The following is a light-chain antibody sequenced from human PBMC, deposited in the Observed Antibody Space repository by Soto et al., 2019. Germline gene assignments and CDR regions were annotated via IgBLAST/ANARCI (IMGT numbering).Light chain of an antibody. Sequence: QSALTQPASVSGSPGQSITISCTGSSSDVGDYNYFSWYQQHPGKAPKLMIYEVSNRPSGVSNRFSGSQSGDTASLTISGLQAADEAYYYCCSRLFGGGTKLTVL. CDR1: SSDVGDYNY. V-gene: IGLV2-14*01. CDR2: EVS. J-gene: IGLJ2*01. CDR3: CSRL.